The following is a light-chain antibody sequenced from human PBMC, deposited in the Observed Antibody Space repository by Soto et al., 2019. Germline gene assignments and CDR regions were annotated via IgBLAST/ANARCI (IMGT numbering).Light chain of an antibody. CDR3: QQSYSTPRT. J-gene: IGKJ2*01. V-gene: IGKV1-39*01. Sequence: DIKMTQSPSSLSASVGDRVNITCRASQSISSYLNWYQQKPGKAPKLLIYAASSLQSGVPSRFSGSGSGTDFTLTISSLQPEDFATYFCQQSYSTPRTFGQGTKVDIK. CDR1: QSISSY. CDR2: AAS.